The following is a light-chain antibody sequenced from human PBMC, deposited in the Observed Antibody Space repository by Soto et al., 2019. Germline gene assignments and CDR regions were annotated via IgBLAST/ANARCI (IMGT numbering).Light chain of an antibody. CDR2: DVS. CDR1: SSDVGGYNY. Sequence: QSALTQPASVSASPGQSITISCTGTSSDVGGYNYVSWYQQHPGKAPKLMIYDVSNRPSGVSNRFSGAKSGNTASLTISGLQAEDEADYYCRSYTSSSTLVIFGGGTKLTVL. V-gene: IGLV2-14*01. J-gene: IGLJ2*01. CDR3: RSYTSSSTLVI.